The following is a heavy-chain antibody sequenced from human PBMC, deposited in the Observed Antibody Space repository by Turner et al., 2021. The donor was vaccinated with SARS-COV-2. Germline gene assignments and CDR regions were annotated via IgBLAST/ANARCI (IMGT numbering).Heavy chain of an antibody. CDR2: FDPEDGET. D-gene: IGHD1-26*01. CDR3: TTGPAFEGATRWFDP. V-gene: IGHV1-24*01. CDR1: GYTLPELS. J-gene: IGHJ5*02. Sequence: QVQLVQSGAEGKKPGASVKVSCKVSGYTLPELSMHWVRQAPGKGLEWRGGFDPEDGETSDAKKFQGRVTMTEDTSTDTAYMELSSLRSEETAVYYCTTGPAFEGATRWFDPWGQGTLVTVSS.